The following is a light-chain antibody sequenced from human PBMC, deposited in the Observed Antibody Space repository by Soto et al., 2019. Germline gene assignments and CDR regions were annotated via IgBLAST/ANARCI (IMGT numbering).Light chain of an antibody. V-gene: IGLV2-14*03. CDR3: MSFTSSNTDV. CDR1: SSDVGAYNF. J-gene: IGLJ1*01. CDR2: DVA. Sequence: QSALTQPASVSGSPGQSITVSCTGTSSDVGAYNFVSWYQHYPDKAPKVVIYDVANRPSGVSYRFSASKSGNTASLTISGLQAEDEADYYCMSFTSSNTDVFGTGTKVTV.